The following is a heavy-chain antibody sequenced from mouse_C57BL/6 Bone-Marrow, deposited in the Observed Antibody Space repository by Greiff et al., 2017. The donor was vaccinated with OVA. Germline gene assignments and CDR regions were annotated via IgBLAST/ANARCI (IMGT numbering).Heavy chain of an antibody. CDR2: IYPGSGST. D-gene: IGHD1-1*01. J-gene: IGHJ4*01. V-gene: IGHV1-55*01. CDR1: GYTFTSYW. CDR3: ARRAYYGSSYDAMDY. Sequence: VQLQQPGAELVKPGASVKMSCKASGYTFTSYWITWVKQRPGHGLEWIGDIYPGSGSTNYNEKFKSKATLTVDKSSSTAYMQLSSLTSEDSAVYYCARRAYYGSSYDAMDYWGQGTSVTVSS.